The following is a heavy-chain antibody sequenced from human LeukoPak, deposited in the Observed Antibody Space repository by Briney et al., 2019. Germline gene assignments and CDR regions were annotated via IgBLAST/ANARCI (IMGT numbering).Heavy chain of an antibody. CDR2: ISIYNGNT. Sequence: GASVKVSCKASGYTFTSYGISWVRQAPGQGLEWMGWISIYNGNTNYAEKIQGRVTMTTDTSTSTVYMELSSLRSEDTAVYYCARDPGEWDGNMDVWGKGTTVTVSS. CDR1: GYTFTSYG. D-gene: IGHD3-10*01. J-gene: IGHJ6*03. V-gene: IGHV1-18*04. CDR3: ARDPGEWDGNMDV.